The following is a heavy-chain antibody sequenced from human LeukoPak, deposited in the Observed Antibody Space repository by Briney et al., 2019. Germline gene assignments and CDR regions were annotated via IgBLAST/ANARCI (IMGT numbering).Heavy chain of an antibody. CDR3: ARSHYDSTGYYEAGWFDP. D-gene: IGHD3-22*01. J-gene: IGHJ5*02. Sequence: ASVTVSCTASGYTFASYGISWLRQAPGQGFEWMGWINTYSGKTNYAQRFQVRVTLTTDTSTSTAYMELRSLRSDDTAVYFCARSHYDSTGYYEAGWFDPWGQGTLVTVSS. CDR2: INTYSGKT. V-gene: IGHV1-18*01. CDR1: GYTFASYG.